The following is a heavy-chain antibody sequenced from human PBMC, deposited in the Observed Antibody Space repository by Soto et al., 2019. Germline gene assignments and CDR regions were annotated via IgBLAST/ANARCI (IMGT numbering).Heavy chain of an antibody. Sequence: SETLSLTCTVSGGSISSYYWSWIRQPPGKGLEWIGYIYYSGSTYYNPSLKSRVTISVDTSKNQFSLKLSSVTAADTAVYYCARGRYYYDSSGAFDIWGQGTMVTVSS. V-gene: IGHV4-59*12. J-gene: IGHJ3*02. CDR1: GGSISSYY. CDR2: IYYSGST. D-gene: IGHD3-22*01. CDR3: ARGRYYYDSSGAFDI.